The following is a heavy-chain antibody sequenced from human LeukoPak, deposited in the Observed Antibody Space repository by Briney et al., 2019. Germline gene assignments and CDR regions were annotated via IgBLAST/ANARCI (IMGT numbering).Heavy chain of an antibody. V-gene: IGHV1-2*02. Sequence: ASVKVSCKTSGYSFTDYYIHWVRQAPGQGLEWMGWINTKSGRTSSARKFQGRVTMTRDPSITTVYMDMAWLTSDVTAIYFCARADFIDAGPYLIGPWGQGTLVTVSS. CDR1: GYSFTDYY. CDR2: INTKSGRT. J-gene: IGHJ5*02. CDR3: ARADFIDAGPYLIGP. D-gene: IGHD3-3*01.